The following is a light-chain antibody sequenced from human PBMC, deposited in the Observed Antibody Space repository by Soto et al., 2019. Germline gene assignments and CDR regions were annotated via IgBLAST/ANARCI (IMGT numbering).Light chain of an antibody. CDR3: TSYAGGNNV. V-gene: IGLV2-8*01. CDR1: SSDVGGYNY. CDR2: EVN. Sequence: QSALTQPPSASGSPGQSVTISCTGTSSDVGGYNYVSWYRQYPGKVPKLMVYEVNKRPSGVPDRFSGSKSGNTASLTVSGLQAEDEADYYCTSYAGGNNVSGTGTKLTVL. J-gene: IGLJ1*01.